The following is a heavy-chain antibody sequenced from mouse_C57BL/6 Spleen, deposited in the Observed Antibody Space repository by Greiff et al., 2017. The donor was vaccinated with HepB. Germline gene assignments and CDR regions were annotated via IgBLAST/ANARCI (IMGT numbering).Heavy chain of an antibody. Sequence: VQLQQSGPELVKPGASVKMSCKASGYTFTDYNMHWVKQSHGKSLEWIGYINPNNGGTSYNQKFKGKATLTVNKSSSTAYMELRSLTSEDSAVYYCARDYYGSSYVRVYWGQGTTLTVSS. J-gene: IGHJ2*01. CDR3: ARDYYGSSYVRVY. CDR1: GYTFTDYN. CDR2: INPNNGGT. D-gene: IGHD1-1*01. V-gene: IGHV1-22*01.